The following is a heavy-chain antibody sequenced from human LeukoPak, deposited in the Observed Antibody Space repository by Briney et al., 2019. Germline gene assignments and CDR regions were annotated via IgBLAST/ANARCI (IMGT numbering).Heavy chain of an antibody. CDR3: ARVVNDFWSGYKVDI. D-gene: IGHD3-3*01. CDR2: IYYSGST. CDR1: GGSISSYY. J-gene: IGHJ3*02. Sequence: TASETLSLTCTASGGSISSYYWSWIRQPPGKGLEWIGYIYYSGSTNYNPSLRSRVTISVDTSKNQFSLKLSSVTAADTAVYYCARVVNDFWSGYKVDIWGQGTMVTVSS. V-gene: IGHV4-59*12.